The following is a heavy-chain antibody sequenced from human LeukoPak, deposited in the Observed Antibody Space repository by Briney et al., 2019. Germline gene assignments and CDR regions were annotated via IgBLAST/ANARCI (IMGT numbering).Heavy chain of an antibody. Sequence: GGSLRLSCEASGFTSSNYNMNWVRQAPGKGLEWVSYISSSSSTIYYADSVKGRFTISRANSENTLYLQMDNLRAEDTAVYYCAKATGYLLWGQGTLVTVSS. CDR2: ISSSSSTI. CDR3: AKATGYLL. D-gene: IGHD1-14*01. J-gene: IGHJ4*02. V-gene: IGHV3-48*01. CDR1: GFTSSNYN.